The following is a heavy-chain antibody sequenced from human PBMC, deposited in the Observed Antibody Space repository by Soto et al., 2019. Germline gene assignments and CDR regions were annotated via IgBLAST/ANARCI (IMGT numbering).Heavy chain of an antibody. J-gene: IGHJ6*02. CDR2: IIPNFGTT. V-gene: IGHV1-69*13. Sequence: SVKVSCKASGGTFSSDAIDWERQAPGQGLEWMGGIIPNFGTTNYAQKFQGRATITADESTSTVYMELSSLRSEDTAVYYCARDPVDTSMLTGYYGMDVWGQGTTVTVSS. CDR3: ARDPVDTSMLTGYYGMDV. D-gene: IGHD5-18*01. CDR1: GGTFSSDA.